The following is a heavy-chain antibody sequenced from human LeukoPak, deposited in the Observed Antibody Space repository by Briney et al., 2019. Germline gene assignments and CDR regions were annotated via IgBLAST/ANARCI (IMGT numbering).Heavy chain of an antibody. CDR2: IRYDGSNK. V-gene: IGHV3-30*02. CDR1: GFTFSSYG. J-gene: IGHJ5*02. Sequence: GGSLRLSCAASGFTFSSYGMHWVRQAPGKGLEWVAFIRYDGSNKYYADSVKGRFTISRDNSKNTLYLQMNSLRAEDTAVYYCARDPDTAGTINWFDPWGQGTLVTVSS. D-gene: IGHD5-18*01. CDR3: ARDPDTAGTINWFDP.